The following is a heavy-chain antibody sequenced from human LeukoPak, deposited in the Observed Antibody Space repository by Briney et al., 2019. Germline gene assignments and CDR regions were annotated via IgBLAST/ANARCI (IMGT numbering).Heavy chain of an antibody. CDR1: GYTFTVYY. J-gene: IGHJ4*02. CDR3: ARVVVGAAYYFDY. D-gene: IGHD1-26*01. CDR2: INPNSGGT. Sequence: ASVTVSCKASGYTFTVYYMHWVRQAPGQGLGWMGWINPNSGGTNYAQKFQGRVTMTRDTSISTAYMELSRLRSDDTAVYYCARVVVGAAYYFDYWGQGTLVTVSS. V-gene: IGHV1-2*02.